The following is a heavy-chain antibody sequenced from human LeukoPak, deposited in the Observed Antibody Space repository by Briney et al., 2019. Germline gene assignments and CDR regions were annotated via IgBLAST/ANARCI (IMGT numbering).Heavy chain of an antibody. V-gene: IGHV2-70*11. J-gene: IGHJ4*02. CDR2: IDWDDDK. CDR1: GFSLSTSGMC. D-gene: IGHD3-10*01. Sequence: SGPTLVNPTQTLTLTCTFSGFSLSTSGMCVSWIRQPPGKALERLARIDWDDDKYYSTSLKTRLTISKDTSENQVVLTMTNMDPVDTATYYCARILHDGSGSNYFDYWGQGTLVTVSS. CDR3: ARILHDGSGSNYFDY.